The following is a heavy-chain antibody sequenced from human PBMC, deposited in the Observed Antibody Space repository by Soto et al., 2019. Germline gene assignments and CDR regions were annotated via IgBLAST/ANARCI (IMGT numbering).Heavy chain of an antibody. D-gene: IGHD4-4*01. CDR1: GGSISSGGYS. CDR2: IYHSGST. J-gene: IGHJ4*02. V-gene: IGHV4-30-2*01. CDR3: ARDHRRDSNYGDY. Sequence: TLSLTCAVSGGSISSGGYSWSWIRQPPGKGLEWIGYIYHSGSTYYNPSLKSRVTISVDRSKNQFSLKLSSVTAADTAVYYCARDHRRDSNYGDYWGQGTLVTVSS.